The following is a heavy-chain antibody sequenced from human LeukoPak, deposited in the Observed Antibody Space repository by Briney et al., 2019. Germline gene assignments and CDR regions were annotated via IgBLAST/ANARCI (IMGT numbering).Heavy chain of an antibody. J-gene: IGHJ3*02. CDR2: ISSSGSTI. CDR3: AKAVRPPVAGSSAFDI. D-gene: IGHD6-19*01. CDR1: GFTFSSYE. V-gene: IGHV3-48*03. Sequence: GGSLRLSCAASGFTFSSYEMNWVRQAPGKGLEWVSYISSSGSTIYYADSVKGRFTISRDNAKNSLYLQMNSLRAEDMALYYCAKAVRPPVAGSSAFDIWGQGTMVTVSS.